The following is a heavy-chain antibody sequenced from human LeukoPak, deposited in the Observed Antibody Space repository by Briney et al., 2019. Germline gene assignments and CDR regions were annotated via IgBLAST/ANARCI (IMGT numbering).Heavy chain of an antibody. V-gene: IGHV4-4*02. J-gene: IGHJ4*02. D-gene: IGHD6-13*01. CDR1: GGSISSSNW. CDR2: IYLSGST. CDR3: ARALGYSSSWNFDY. Sequence: SETLSLTCAVSGGSISSSNWWSWVRQPPGKGLEWIGEIYLSGSTNYNPSLKSRVTISVDKSKSHFSLKLSSVTAADTAVYYCARALGYSSSWNFDYWGQGTLVTVSS.